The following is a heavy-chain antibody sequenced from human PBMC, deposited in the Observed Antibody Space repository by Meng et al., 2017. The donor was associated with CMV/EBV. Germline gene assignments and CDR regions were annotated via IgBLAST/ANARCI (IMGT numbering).Heavy chain of an antibody. V-gene: IGHV3-30*04. CDR1: GFTFSSYA. D-gene: IGHD1-26*01. J-gene: IGHJ4*02. CDR3: ARSTSGSYYEFDY. CDR2: ISYDGSNE. Sequence: AASGFTFSSYAMHWVRQAPGKGLEWVAVISYDGSNEYYADSVKGRFTISRDNSKNTLYLQMNSLRAEDTAVYYCARSTSGSYYEFDYWGQGTLVTVSS.